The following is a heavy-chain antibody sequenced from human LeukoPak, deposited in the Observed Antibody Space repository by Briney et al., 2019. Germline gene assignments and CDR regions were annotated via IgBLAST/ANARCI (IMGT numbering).Heavy chain of an antibody. CDR3: ARGQMITFGGVIVIRPPFDY. J-gene: IGHJ4*02. CDR2: INHSGTT. V-gene: IGHV4-34*01. D-gene: IGHD3-16*02. CDR1: ARSFSGYY. Sequence: PSQTLSLTCAVYARSFSGYYWSWIRQPPGKGLEWIGEINHSGTTNYNPSLKSRVTISVDTSKNQFALKLSSVTAADTAVYYCARGQMITFGGVIVIRPPFDYWGQGTLVTVSS.